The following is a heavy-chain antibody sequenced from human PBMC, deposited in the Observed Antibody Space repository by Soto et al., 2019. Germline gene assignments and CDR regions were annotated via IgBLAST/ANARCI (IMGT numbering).Heavy chain of an antibody. D-gene: IGHD3-22*01. V-gene: IGHV3-23*01. J-gene: IGHJ4*02. CDR1: GFTFSSYA. Sequence: EVQLLESGGGLVQPGGSLRLSCAASGFTFSSYAMNWVRQAPGKGLEWVSGISGSGGSTYYADSVKGRFTISRDNSNNALYLQMNSLRAEDTAVYYCAKGYDSSGYYGDYWGQGTLVTVSS. CDR3: AKGYDSSGYYGDY. CDR2: ISGSGGST.